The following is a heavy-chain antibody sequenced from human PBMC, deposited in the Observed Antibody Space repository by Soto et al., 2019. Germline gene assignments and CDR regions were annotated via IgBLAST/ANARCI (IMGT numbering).Heavy chain of an antibody. J-gene: IGHJ4*02. D-gene: IGHD3-16*01. Sequence: GGSLRLSCGASGFTFSSYSMNWVRQAPGKGLEWVSSISSSSSYIYYADSVKGRFTISRDNAKNSLYLQMNSLRAEDTAVYYCARGHSNETTYYDYIWGSYSPGGYWGQGTLVTVSS. CDR1: GFTFSSYS. CDR2: ISSSSSYI. V-gene: IGHV3-21*01. CDR3: ARGHSNETTYYDYIWGSYSPGGY.